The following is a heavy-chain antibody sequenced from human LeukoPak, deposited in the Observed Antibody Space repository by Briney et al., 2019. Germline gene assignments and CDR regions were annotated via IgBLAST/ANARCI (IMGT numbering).Heavy chain of an antibody. CDR2: INTNTGNP. CDR3: ARDWRFLEWLVHYYYYGMDV. CDR1: GYTFTSYA. J-gene: IGHJ6*02. Sequence: ASVKVSCKASGYTFTSYAMNWVRQAPGQGLEWMGWINTNTGNPTYVQGFTGRFVFSLDTSVSTAYLQISSLKAEDTAVYYCARDWRFLEWLVHYYYYGMDVWGQGTTVTVSS. D-gene: IGHD3-3*01. V-gene: IGHV7-4-1*02.